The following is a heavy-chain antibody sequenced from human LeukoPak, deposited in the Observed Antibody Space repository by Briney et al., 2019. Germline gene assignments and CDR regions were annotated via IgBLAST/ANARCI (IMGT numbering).Heavy chain of an antibody. CDR1: GFTFSSYA. D-gene: IGHD3-22*01. CDR3: AKDRKYYYDSSGYSGHFDY. J-gene: IGHJ4*02. V-gene: IGHV3-23*01. CDR2: ISGSGGST. Sequence: GGSLRLSCAASGFTFSSYAMSWVRQAPGKELEWVSAISGSGGSTYYADSVKGRFTISRDNSKNTLYLQMNSLRAEDTAVYYCAKDRKYYYDSSGYSGHFDYWGQGTLVTVSS.